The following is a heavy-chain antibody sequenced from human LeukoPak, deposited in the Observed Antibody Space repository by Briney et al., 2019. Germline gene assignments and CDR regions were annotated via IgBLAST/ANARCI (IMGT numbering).Heavy chain of an antibody. V-gene: IGHV4-34*01. CDR3: ARLSITLFGVVSAHFDH. CDR1: GGSFSGYY. J-gene: IGHJ4*02. D-gene: IGHD3-3*01. CDR2: INHSGGT. Sequence: SETLSLTCAVFGGSFSGYYWSWIRQPPGKGLEWIGEINHSGGTDYNPSLKSRVTISGDLSKNQFSLNLNSVTAADTAVYYCARLSITLFGVVSAHFDHWGQGTLVTVSS.